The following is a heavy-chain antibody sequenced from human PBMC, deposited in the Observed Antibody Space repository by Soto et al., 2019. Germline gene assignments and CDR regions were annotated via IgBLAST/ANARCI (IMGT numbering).Heavy chain of an antibody. Sequence: GASVKVSCKASGGTFSSYAISWVRQAPGQGLEWMGGIIPIFGTANYAQKFQGRVTITADESTSTAYMELSSLRSEDTAVYYCARETGTETYFDYWGQGTLVTVSS. CDR1: GGTFSSYA. J-gene: IGHJ4*02. CDR3: ARETGTETYFDY. CDR2: IIPIFGTA. V-gene: IGHV1-69*13. D-gene: IGHD1-1*01.